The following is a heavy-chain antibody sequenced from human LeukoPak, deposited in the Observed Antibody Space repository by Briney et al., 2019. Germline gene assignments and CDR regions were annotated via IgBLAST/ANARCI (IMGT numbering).Heavy chain of an antibody. J-gene: IGHJ4*02. V-gene: IGHV4-59*01. CDR3: ARAIPGNPFDY. D-gene: IGHD1-20*01. Sequence: SETLSLTCTVSGAAIGGFYWSWFRQPPGKGLDWIGHISNTGTTTYNPSLKSRVTISEYMSENQFSLSLSSVTAADTAVYYCARAIPGNPFDYWGQGTLVTVSS. CDR1: GAAIGGFY. CDR2: ISNTGTT.